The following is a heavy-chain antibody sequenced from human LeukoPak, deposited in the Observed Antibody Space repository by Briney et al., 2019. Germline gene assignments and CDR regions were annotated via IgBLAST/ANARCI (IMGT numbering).Heavy chain of an antibody. J-gene: IGHJ4*02. Sequence: GGSLRLSCAASGFTFSSYGMHWVRQAPGKGLEWVAVIWYDGSNKYYADSVKGRFTISRDNSKNTLYLQMNSLRAEDTAVYYCARNEGGGRYIMFDYWGQGTQVTVSS. D-gene: IGHD2-15*01. CDR2: IWYDGSNK. CDR3: ARNEGGGRYIMFDY. V-gene: IGHV3-33*01. CDR1: GFTFSSYG.